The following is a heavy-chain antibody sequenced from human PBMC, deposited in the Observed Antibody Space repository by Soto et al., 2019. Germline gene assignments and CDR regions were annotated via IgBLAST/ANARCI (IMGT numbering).Heavy chain of an antibody. CDR3: AKDQGFGNLGAEYFHH. D-gene: IGHD3-10*01. CDR2: ISGSGLST. J-gene: IGHJ1*01. V-gene: IGHV3-23*01. Sequence: GSLRLSCAASGFTFTTYAMNWVRQAPGKGLEWVSLISGSGLSTYYADSVKGRFTISRDNSKNTLYLQMNDLRAEDTAVYYCAKDQGFGNLGAEYFHHWGQGSLVTV. CDR1: GFTFTTYA.